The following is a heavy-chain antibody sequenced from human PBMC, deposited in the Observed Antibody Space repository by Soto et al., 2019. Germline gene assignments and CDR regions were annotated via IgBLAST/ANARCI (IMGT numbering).Heavy chain of an antibody. J-gene: IGHJ6*04. V-gene: IGHV5-51*01. CDR1: VYTFTDYW. CDR3: ARQISNFRSYSYAMDV. Sequence: GESLKISCKGSVYTFTDYWIGWVRQLPGKGLEWMGIIYPGDSDTRYSPSFQGHVTITVDKSTNTAYLQWNTLRASDTAMYYCARQISNFRSYSYAMDVWGKGTTVTVPS. D-gene: IGHD4-4*01. CDR2: IYPGDSDT.